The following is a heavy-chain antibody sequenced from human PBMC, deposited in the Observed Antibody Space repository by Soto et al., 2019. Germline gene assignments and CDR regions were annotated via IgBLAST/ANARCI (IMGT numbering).Heavy chain of an antibody. CDR1: GFTFSSYA. D-gene: IGHD3-10*01. Sequence: EVQLLESGGGLVQPGGSLRLSCAASGFTFSSYAMSWVRQAPGKGLEWVSAISGSGGSTYYADSVKGRFTISRDNSKNTLYLQMNSLRAEDTAVYYCAKDCGPYYYGSGSCDYWGQGTLVTVSS. J-gene: IGHJ4*02. CDR3: AKDCGPYYYGSGSCDY. V-gene: IGHV3-23*01. CDR2: ISGSGGST.